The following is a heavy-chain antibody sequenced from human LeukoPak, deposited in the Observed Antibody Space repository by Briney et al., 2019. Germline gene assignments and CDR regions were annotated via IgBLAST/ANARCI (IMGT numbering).Heavy chain of an antibody. CDR1: GFTFHESA. CDR2: INWNSGDI. D-gene: IGHD3-10*01. CDR3: AKGVGFEINWFDP. Sequence: GGSLRLSCAASGFTFHESAMHWVRQAPGKGLEWVSGINWNSGDIGYADSVKGRFTISRDNAKNSLYLQMNSLSAEDTALYYCAKGVGFEINWFDPWGQGIMVTVSS. V-gene: IGHV3-9*01. J-gene: IGHJ5*02.